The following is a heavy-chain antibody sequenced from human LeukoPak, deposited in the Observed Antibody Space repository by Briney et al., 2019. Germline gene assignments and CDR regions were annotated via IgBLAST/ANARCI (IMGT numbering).Heavy chain of an antibody. J-gene: IGHJ4*02. CDR2: ISYEGSNK. CDR1: GFTFSSYA. CDR3: ARDLEVVVTAILDY. Sequence: GGSLRLSCAASGFTFSSYAMHWVRQAPGKGLEWVAVISYEGSNKYYADSVKGRFTISRDNSKNTLYLQMNSLRAEDTAVYYCARDLEVVVTAILDYWGQGTLVTVSS. V-gene: IGHV3-30*04. D-gene: IGHD2-21*02.